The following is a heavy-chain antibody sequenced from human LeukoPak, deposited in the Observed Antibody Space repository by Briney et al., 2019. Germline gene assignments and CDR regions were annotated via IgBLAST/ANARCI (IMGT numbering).Heavy chain of an antibody. CDR1: GGSISSYY. D-gene: IGHD6-19*01. Sequence: SETLSLTCTVSGGSISSYYWSWIRQPAGKGLEWIGRIYISGSTNYNPSLKSRVTMSVDTSKNQFSLKLSSVTAADTAVYYCARRGYSSGWYGLYNWFDPWGQGTLVTVSS. CDR3: ARRGYSSGWYGLYNWFDP. V-gene: IGHV4-4*07. CDR2: IYISGST. J-gene: IGHJ5*02.